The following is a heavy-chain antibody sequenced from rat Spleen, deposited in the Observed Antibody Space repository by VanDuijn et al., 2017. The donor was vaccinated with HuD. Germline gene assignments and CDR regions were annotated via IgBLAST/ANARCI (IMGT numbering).Heavy chain of an antibody. J-gene: IGHJ1*01. V-gene: IGHV5-31*01. Sequence: EVQLVESGGGLVQPGRSLKLSCVASGFTFKNYWMTWIRQAPGKGLEWVASIINTGGSTYYPDSVKGRFTISRDNARSTLNLHMDSLRSEDTATYYCTRRGYLSDWYFDFWGPGTMVTVSS. CDR3: TRRGYLSDWYFDF. CDR2: IINTGGST. CDR1: GFTFKNYW. D-gene: IGHD4-4*01.